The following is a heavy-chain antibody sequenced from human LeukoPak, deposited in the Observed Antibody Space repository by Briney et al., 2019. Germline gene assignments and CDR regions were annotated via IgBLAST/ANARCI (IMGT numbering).Heavy chain of an antibody. D-gene: IGHD6-6*01. CDR3: AGEAARPQYYYYYYMDV. J-gene: IGHJ6*03. CDR2: INWNGVST. CDR1: EFTLHDYG. V-gene: IGHV3-20*04. Sequence: GGSLRLSCAASEFTLHDYGMGWVRQAPGKGLEWVSGINWNGVSTGYADSVKGRFTISRDNAKNSLYLQMNSLRAEDTAVYYCAGEAARPQYYYYYYMDVWGKGTTVTVSS.